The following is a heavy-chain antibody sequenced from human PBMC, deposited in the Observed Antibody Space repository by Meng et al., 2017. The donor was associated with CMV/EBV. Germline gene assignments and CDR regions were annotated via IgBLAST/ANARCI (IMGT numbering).Heavy chain of an antibody. V-gene: IGHV3-30-3*01. Sequence: GESLKISCAASGFTLSSYAMHWVRQAPGKGLEWVAVISYDGSNKYYADSVKGRFTISRDNSKNTLYLQMNSLRAEDTAVYYCAIHSNYFDYWGQGTLVTVSS. CDR2: ISYDGSNK. CDR1: GFTLSSYA. J-gene: IGHJ4*02. D-gene: IGHD4-11*01. CDR3: AIHSNYFDY.